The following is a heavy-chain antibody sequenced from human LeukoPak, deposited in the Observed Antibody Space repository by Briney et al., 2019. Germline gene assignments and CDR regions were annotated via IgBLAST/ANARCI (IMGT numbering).Heavy chain of an antibody. CDR1: GGSISSYY. Sequence: SETLSLTYTVSGGSISSYYWRWLRQPPGRGLEWIGYIYYSGSTNYNPSLKSRVTISVDTSNNQFSLQLSSVTAADTAVYYCARDKMGGGAEFWGRGTLVTVSS. CDR3: ARDKMGGGAEF. D-gene: IGHD2-21*01. V-gene: IGHV4-59*01. J-gene: IGHJ4*02. CDR2: IYYSGST.